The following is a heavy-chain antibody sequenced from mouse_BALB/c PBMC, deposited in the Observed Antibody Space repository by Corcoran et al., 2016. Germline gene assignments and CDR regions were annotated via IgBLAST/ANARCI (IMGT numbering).Heavy chain of an antibody. J-gene: IGHJ1*01. CDR3: ADWYFDV. CDR1: GYTFTTAG. V-gene: IGHV9-4*02. Sequence: QIQLVKSGPELKKPGETVRISCKASGYTFTTAGMQWVQKMPGKGLKWIGWINTHSGVPKYAEDFKGRFAFSLETSASTAYLQISNLKNEDTATYFCADWYFDVWGAGTTVTVSS. CDR2: INTHSGVP.